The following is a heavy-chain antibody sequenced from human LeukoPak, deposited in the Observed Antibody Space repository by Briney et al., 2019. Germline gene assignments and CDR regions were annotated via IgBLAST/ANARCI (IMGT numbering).Heavy chain of an antibody. CDR3: ARGRGGDYVRGAFDI. V-gene: IGHV3-33*01. Sequence: GGSLRLSCAASGFTFSSYGMHWVRQAPGKGLEWVAVIRYDGSNKYYADSVKGRFTISRDNSKNTLYLQMNSLRAEDTAVYYCARGRGGDYVRGAFDIWGQGTMVTVSS. CDR2: IRYDGSNK. J-gene: IGHJ3*02. CDR1: GFTFSSYG. D-gene: IGHD4-17*01.